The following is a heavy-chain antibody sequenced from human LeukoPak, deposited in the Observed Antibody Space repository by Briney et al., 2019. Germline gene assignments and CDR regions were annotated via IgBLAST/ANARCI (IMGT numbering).Heavy chain of an antibody. CDR1: GFTFSSYA. D-gene: IGHD5-24*01. Sequence: GGSLRLSCAASGFTFSSYAMSWVRQAPGKGLEWVSAISGSGGSTYYADSVKGRFAISRDNSKNTLYLQMHSLRAEDTAVYYCADRDAYLDYWGQGTLVTVSS. CDR2: ISGSGGST. J-gene: IGHJ4*02. V-gene: IGHV3-23*01. CDR3: ADRDAYLDY.